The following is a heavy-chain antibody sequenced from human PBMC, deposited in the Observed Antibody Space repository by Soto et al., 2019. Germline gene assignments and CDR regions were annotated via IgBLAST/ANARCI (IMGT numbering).Heavy chain of an antibody. CDR3: AIGVTTGPFDY. V-gene: IGHV3-23*01. Sequence: GGSLRLSCAASGFTFSTYAMNWVRQAPGKGLEWVSAISGSGYNTYYADSVKGRFTISRDNSKNTLYLQMNSLRAEDTAVYYCAIGVTTGPFDYWGQGTLVTVSS. D-gene: IGHD4-17*01. CDR2: ISGSGYNT. J-gene: IGHJ4*02. CDR1: GFTFSTYA.